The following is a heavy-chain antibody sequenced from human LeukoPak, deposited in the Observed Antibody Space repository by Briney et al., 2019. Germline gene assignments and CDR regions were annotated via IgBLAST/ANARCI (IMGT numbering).Heavy chain of an antibody. CDR1: GGSFSGYY. Sequence: SETLSLTCAVYGGSFSGYYWSWIRQPPGKGLEWIGEINHSGSTNYNPSLKSRVTISVDTSKNQSSLKLSSVTAADTAVYYCARDSVSTYHFDYWGQGTLVTVSS. J-gene: IGHJ4*02. CDR3: ARDSVSTYHFDY. CDR2: INHSGST. D-gene: IGHD5/OR15-5a*01. V-gene: IGHV4-34*01.